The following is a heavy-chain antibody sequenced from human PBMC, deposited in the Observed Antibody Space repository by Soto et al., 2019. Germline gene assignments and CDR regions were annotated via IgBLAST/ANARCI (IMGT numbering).Heavy chain of an antibody. CDR1: GFTFSSYA. V-gene: IGHV3-30-3*01. CDR3: ARGQVDTAMVIDY. Sequence: GGSLRLSCAASGFTFSSYAMHWVRQAPGKGLEWVAVISYDGSNKYYADSVKGRFTISRDNSKNTLYLQMNSLRAEDTAVYYCARGQVDTAMVIDYWGQGTLVTVSS. J-gene: IGHJ4*02. D-gene: IGHD5-18*01. CDR2: ISYDGSNK.